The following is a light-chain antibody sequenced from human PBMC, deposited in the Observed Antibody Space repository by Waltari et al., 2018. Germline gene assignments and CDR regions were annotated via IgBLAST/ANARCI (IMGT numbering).Light chain of an antibody. Sequence: DIQMTQSPSSLSASIGDRVTITCRASQHIATFLNWYQHKPGKAPNLLISGVSSLQSGVPSRFSATGSGTDFTLTISSLQPEDVATYYCQQTYSTPDFGPGTKVEIK. CDR2: GVS. CDR3: QQTYSTPD. CDR1: QHIATF. J-gene: IGKJ3*01. V-gene: IGKV1-39*01.